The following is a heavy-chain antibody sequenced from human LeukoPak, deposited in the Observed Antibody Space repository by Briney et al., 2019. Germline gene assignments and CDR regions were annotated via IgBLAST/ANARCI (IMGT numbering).Heavy chain of an antibody. CDR2: IYYSGST. V-gene: IGHV4-31*03. CDR1: GGSISSGGYY. D-gene: IGHD2-2*02. Sequence: PSETLSLTCTVSGGSISSGGYYWSWIRQHPGKGLEWIGYIYYSGSTYYNPSLMSRVTISVDTSKNQFSLKLSSVTAADTAVYYCARRTAIHSYFDYWGQGTLVTVSS. CDR3: ARRTAIHSYFDY. J-gene: IGHJ4*02.